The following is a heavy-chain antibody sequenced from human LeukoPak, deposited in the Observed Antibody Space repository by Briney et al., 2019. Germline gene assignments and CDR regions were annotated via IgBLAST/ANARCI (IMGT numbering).Heavy chain of an antibody. CDR3: ASGRMVRGVISWFDP. CDR1: GYSFTSYW. V-gene: IGHV5-51*01. CDR2: IYPGDSET. J-gene: IGHJ5*02. D-gene: IGHD3-10*01. Sequence: RGESLKISCKGSGYSFTSYWCVWVRQMPGKGLEWMGIIYPGDSETRYSPSFQGQVTISADKSISTAYLQWSSLKASDTAMYYCASGRMVRGVISWFDPWGQGTLVTVSS.